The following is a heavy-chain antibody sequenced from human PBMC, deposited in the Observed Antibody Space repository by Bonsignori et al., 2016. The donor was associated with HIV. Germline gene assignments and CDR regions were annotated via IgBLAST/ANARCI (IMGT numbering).Heavy chain of an antibody. V-gene: IGHV4-59*01. Sequence: SETLSLTCTVSGDSISSYFWSWIRQPPGKGLEWIGHISYSGSTSFNPSLKSRATISLDTSKNQISLKLSSLTAADTAVYFCARVGYYNAGGYYFDTYFDPWGRGTLVTVSS. D-gene: IGHD3-22*01. CDR3: ARVGYYNAGGYYFDTYFDP. J-gene: IGHJ5*02. CDR1: GDSISSYF. CDR2: ISYSGST.